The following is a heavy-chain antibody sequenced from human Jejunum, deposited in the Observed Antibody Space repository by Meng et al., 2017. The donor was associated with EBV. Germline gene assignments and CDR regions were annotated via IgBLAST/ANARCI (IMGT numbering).Heavy chain of an antibody. V-gene: IGHV3-74*01. CDR1: GFTFSNSW. CDR2: IDTDGSTT. D-gene: IGHD3/OR15-3a*01. CDR3: VRGGLGPWY. Sequence: EVLLVASGGGFVKPGGSLRLSCAASGFTFSNSWMHWLRQAPGKGLVWVSHIDTDGSTTNYAGSVKGRFTISRDNAKNTLSLQMNSLRVEDTAVYYCVRGGLGPWYWGQGTLVTVSS. J-gene: IGHJ4*02.